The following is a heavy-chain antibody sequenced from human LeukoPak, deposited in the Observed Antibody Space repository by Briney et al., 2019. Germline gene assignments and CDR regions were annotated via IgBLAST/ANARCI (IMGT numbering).Heavy chain of an antibody. CDR1: GFTFSAYD. Sequence: GGSLRLSCAASGFTFSAYDMNWVRQAPGKGLEWVSHITSSGSTIYYADSVKGRFIISRDNAKNSLYLQMNSLRAEDTAVYYCARPGYSSSWSAFDIWGQGTMVTVSS. V-gene: IGHV3-48*03. CDR3: ARPGYSSSWSAFDI. J-gene: IGHJ3*02. CDR2: ITSSGSTI. D-gene: IGHD6-13*01.